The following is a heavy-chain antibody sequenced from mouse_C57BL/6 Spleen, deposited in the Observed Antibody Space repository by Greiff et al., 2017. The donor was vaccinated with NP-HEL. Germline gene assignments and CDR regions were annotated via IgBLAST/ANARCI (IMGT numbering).Heavy chain of an antibody. V-gene: IGHV1-82*01. D-gene: IGHD2-3*01. CDR2: IYPGDGDT. J-gene: IGHJ1*03. CDR3: ARVGYDRWYFDV. Sequence: QVQLQQSGPELVKPGASVKISCKASGYAFSSSWMNWVKQRPGKGLEWIGRIYPGDGDTNYNGKFKGKATLTADKSSSTAYMQLSSLTSEDSAVYFCARVGYDRWYFDVWGTGTTVTVPS. CDR1: GYAFSSSW.